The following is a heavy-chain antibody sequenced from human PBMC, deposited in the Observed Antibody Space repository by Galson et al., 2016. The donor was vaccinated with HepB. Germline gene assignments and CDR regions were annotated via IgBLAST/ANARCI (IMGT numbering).Heavy chain of an antibody. CDR3: ARPFYGEYYYFDC. D-gene: IGHD4-17*01. CDR2: INPSGGGT. Sequence: SVKVSCKASRYTFTTYWMHWVRQAPGQGLEWVGVINPSGGGTSYAQKFQGRVSMTSDTSTSTVYMQLISLRSEDTAVYYCARPFYGEYYYFDCWGQGTLVIVSS. V-gene: IGHV1-46*01. CDR1: RYTFTTYW. J-gene: IGHJ4*02.